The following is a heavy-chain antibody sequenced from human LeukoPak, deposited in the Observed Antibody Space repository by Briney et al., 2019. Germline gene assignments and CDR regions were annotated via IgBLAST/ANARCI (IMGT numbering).Heavy chain of an antibody. CDR1: GGSFSGYY. J-gene: IGHJ3*02. Sequence: SETLSLTCAVYGGSFSGYYWSWIRQPPGKGLEWIGEINHSGSTNYNPSLKSRVTISVDTSKNQFSLKLSSVTAADTAVYYCARGRKGDYVWGSYRYPDAFDIWGQGTMVTVSS. D-gene: IGHD3-16*02. V-gene: IGHV4-34*01. CDR3: ARGRKGDYVWGSYRYPDAFDI. CDR2: INHSGST.